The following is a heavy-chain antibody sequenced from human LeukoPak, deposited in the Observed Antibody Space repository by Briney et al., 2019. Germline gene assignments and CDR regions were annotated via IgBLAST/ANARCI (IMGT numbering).Heavy chain of an antibody. Sequence: PSETLSLTCTVSGGSISSSSYYSGWIRQPPGKGLEWIGSIYYSGSTYYNPSLKSRVTIYVDTSKNQFSLKLSSVTAADTAVYYCARPYGAAGLDWGQGTLVTVSS. V-gene: IGHV4-39*01. CDR1: GGSISSSSYY. J-gene: IGHJ4*02. CDR3: ARPYGAAGLD. CDR2: IYYSGST. D-gene: IGHD4-17*01.